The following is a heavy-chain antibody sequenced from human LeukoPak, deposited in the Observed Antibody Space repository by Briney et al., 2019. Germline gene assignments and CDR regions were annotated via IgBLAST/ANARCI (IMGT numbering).Heavy chain of an antibody. V-gene: IGHV3-23*01. Sequence: GGSLRLSCAASGFTFSSYWMSWVRQAPGKGLDWVSGIRGGGGTTYYADSVKGRFTISRDNSKNTLYLQMNSLRADDTAVYYCAKALGCAGHCSQGGRYFDYWGQGTLVTVSS. J-gene: IGHJ4*02. D-gene: IGHD2-8*02. CDR1: GFTFSSYW. CDR3: AKALGCAGHCSQGGRYFDY. CDR2: IRGGGGTT.